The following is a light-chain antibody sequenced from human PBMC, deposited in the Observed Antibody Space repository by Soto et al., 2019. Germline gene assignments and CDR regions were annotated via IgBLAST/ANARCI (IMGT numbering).Light chain of an antibody. CDR1: PDIRDW. V-gene: IGKV1-12*01. CDR2: AAS. J-gene: IGKJ3*01. CDR3: QQKNNFTLT. Sequence: IQITGSPCSLSAPVGGRGLRTCRASPDIRDWLAWYQEKPGKAPDLLIYAASSLQSGVPSRFSGGGSGTDFNLTISSLQPEDLATYDCQQKNNFTLTFGQGTKLDIK.